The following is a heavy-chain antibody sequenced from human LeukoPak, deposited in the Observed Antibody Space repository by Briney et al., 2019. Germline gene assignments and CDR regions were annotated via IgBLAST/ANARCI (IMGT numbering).Heavy chain of an antibody. Sequence: GASVKVSCKASGYTFTSYGISWVRQAPGQGLEWMGWISAYNGNTNYAQKLQGRVTMTTDTSTSTAYMELRSLRSDDTAVYYCARDRRVVQPNTQYYYYYYGMDVWGQGTTVTVSS. V-gene: IGHV1-18*01. D-gene: IGHD2-21*01. CDR1: GYTFTSYG. CDR3: ARDRRVVQPNTQYYYYYYGMDV. CDR2: ISAYNGNT. J-gene: IGHJ6*02.